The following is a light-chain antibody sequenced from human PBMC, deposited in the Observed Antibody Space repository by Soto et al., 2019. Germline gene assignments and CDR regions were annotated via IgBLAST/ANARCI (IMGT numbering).Light chain of an antibody. J-gene: IGLJ2*01. Sequence: QSALTQPRSVSGSPGQSVTISCTATSDDVDFSTYVSWYQQRPGKAPKLLIFDVTQRTSGVPHRFAGSKSGDTASLTISGLQADDEADYFCCSYTGRVTLVIFGGGTKVTVL. CDR1: SDDVDFSTY. CDR2: DVT. V-gene: IGLV2-11*01. CDR3: CSYTGRVTLVI.